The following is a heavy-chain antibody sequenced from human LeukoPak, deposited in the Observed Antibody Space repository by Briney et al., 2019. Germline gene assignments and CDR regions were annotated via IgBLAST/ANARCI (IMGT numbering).Heavy chain of an antibody. Sequence: ASVKVSCKASGYTFTSYDINWVRQATGQGLEWMGWMNPNSGNTGYAQKFQGRVTMTRNTSISTAYMELSSLRSEDTAVYYCASSRGRWLQPLAFYWGQGTLVTVSS. V-gene: IGHV1-8*01. J-gene: IGHJ4*02. CDR1: GYTFTSYD. CDR2: MNPNSGNT. CDR3: ASSRGRWLQPLAFY. D-gene: IGHD5-24*01.